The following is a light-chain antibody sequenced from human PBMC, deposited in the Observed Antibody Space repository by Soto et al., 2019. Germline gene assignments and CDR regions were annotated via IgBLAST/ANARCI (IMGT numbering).Light chain of an antibody. CDR1: QSVSSSY. V-gene: IGKV3-20*01. CDR2: GAS. CDR3: QQYYSSLCT. J-gene: IGKJ1*01. Sequence: EIVLTQSPATLSSSRGERATLSCRASQSVSSSYLAWYQQKPGQAPRLLIYGASSRATGIPDRFSGSGSGTDFTLTISSLEAEDFAFYYYQQYYSSLCTFGKGTKVEIK.